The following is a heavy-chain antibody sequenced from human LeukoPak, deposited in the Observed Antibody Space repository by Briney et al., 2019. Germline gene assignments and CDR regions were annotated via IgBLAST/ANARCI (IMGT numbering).Heavy chain of an antibody. D-gene: IGHD5-12*01. J-gene: IGHJ4*02. V-gene: IGHV3-74*01. CDR1: GFTFTSNW. CDR3: AKGSMGRCSGNSCYSVY. CDR2: ISSDGSST. Sequence: GGSLRLSCAASGFTFTSNWHWVRQAPGKGLVWVSRISSDGSSTSYADSVKGRFTISRDNAKNTLYLQMNSLRAEDTAVYYCAKGSMGRCSGNSCYSVYWGQGTLVTVSS.